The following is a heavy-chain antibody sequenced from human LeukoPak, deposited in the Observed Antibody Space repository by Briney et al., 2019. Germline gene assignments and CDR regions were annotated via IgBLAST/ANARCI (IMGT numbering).Heavy chain of an antibody. J-gene: IGHJ4*02. CDR1: GFTFSSYW. V-gene: IGHV3-21*01. CDR3: ARGDWELLDY. Sequence: TGGSLRLSCAASGFTFSSYWMSWVRQAPGKGLEWVSSISSSSSYIYYADSVKGRFTISRGNAKNSLYLQMNSLRAEDTAVYYCARGDWELLDYWGQGTLVTVSS. D-gene: IGHD1-26*01. CDR2: ISSSSSYI.